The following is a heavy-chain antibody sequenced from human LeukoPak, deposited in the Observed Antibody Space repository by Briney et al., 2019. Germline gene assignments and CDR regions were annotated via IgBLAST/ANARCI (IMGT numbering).Heavy chain of an antibody. CDR3: AKMGATNYFDY. D-gene: IGHD1-26*01. V-gene: IGHV3-30*18. CDR1: GFTFSSYG. Sequence: GSLRLSCAASGFTFSSYGMHWVRQAPGKGLEWVAVISYDGSNKYYADSVKGRFTISRDNSKNTLYLQMNSLRAEDTAVYYCAKMGATNYFDYWGQGTLVTVSS. J-gene: IGHJ4*02. CDR2: ISYDGSNK.